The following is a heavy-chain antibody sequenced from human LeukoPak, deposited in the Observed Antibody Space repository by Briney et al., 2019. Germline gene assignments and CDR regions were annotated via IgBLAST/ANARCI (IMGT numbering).Heavy chain of an antibody. Sequence: GGSLRLSCAASGFTFSDYYMSWTRQAPGNGLEWVSYISSSSSYTNYADSVKGRFTISRDNAKNSLYLQMNSLRAEDTAVYYCARVRSRGVIIDWGQGTLVTVSS. V-gene: IGHV3-11*06. CDR2: ISSSSSYT. J-gene: IGHJ4*02. CDR1: GFTFSDYY. CDR3: ARVRSRGVIID. D-gene: IGHD3-10*01.